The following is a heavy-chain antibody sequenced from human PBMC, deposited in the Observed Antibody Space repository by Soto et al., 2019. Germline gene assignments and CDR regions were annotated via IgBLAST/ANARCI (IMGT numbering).Heavy chain of an antibody. Sequence: ETLSRTGPISGGSVSVYYWSWIRQSTGQGLEWIGYIYASGSPYYNPSLRSRVTISADTSKNQISLKLTSPTAADTAVYYCARGVGSSPPQYWGRGTLVTVYS. V-gene: IGHV4-59*02. CDR1: GGSVSVYY. CDR2: IYASGSP. CDR3: ARGVGSSPPQY. D-gene: IGHD1-26*01. J-gene: IGHJ4*02.